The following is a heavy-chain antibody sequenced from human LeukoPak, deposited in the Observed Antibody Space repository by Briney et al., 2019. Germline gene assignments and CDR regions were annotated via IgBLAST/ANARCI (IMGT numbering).Heavy chain of an antibody. D-gene: IGHD2-2*01. V-gene: IGHV4-61*02. CDR2: IYASGST. J-gene: IGHJ3*02. Sequence: PSQTLSLTCTVSGDSINSGNYYWSWIRQPAGKGLEWIGRIYASGSTNYNPSLKSRVTISVDTSKNQSSLKLSSVTAADTAVYYCARFDQAYCSSTSCPGGRNKGQRSLRGRAFDIWGQGTMVTVSS. CDR1: GDSINSGNYY. CDR3: ARFDQAYCSSTSCPGGRNKGQRSLRGRAFDI.